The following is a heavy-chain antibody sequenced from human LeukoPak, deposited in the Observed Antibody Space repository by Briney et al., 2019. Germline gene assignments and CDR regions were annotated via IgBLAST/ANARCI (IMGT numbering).Heavy chain of an antibody. Sequence: PSETLSLTCTVSGGSISSSSYYWGRIRQPPGKGLEWIGSIYYSGSTYYNPSLKSRVTISVDTSKNQFSLKLSSVTAADTAVYYCARQAPTSSSWYVAAQRGRYYFDYWGQGTLVTVSS. CDR1: GGSISSSSYY. CDR2: IYYSGST. D-gene: IGHD6-13*01. V-gene: IGHV4-39*01. CDR3: ARQAPTSSSWYVAAQRGRYYFDY. J-gene: IGHJ4*02.